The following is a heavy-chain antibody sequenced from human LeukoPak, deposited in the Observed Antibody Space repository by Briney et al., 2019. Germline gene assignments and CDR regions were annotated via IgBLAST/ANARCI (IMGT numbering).Heavy chain of an antibody. CDR1: GFTFSSYG. CDR3: AKDPEGELPNYFDY. Sequence: GGSLRLSCAASGFTFSSYGMHWVRQAPGKGLEWVAFIRHDGSNKYYADSVKGRFTISRDNSKNTLYLQMNSLRAEDTAVYYCAKDPEGELPNYFDYWGQGTLVTVSS. J-gene: IGHJ4*02. CDR2: IRHDGSNK. V-gene: IGHV3-30*02. D-gene: IGHD1-26*01.